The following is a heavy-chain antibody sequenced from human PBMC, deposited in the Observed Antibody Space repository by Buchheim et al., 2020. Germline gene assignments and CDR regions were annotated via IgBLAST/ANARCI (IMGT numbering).Heavy chain of an antibody. CDR3: AREVRYSSGRDYYGMDV. CDR2: IKQDGSEK. J-gene: IGHJ6*02. Sequence: EVQLVESGGGLVQPGGSLRLSCAASGFTFSSYWMSWVRQAPGKGLEWVANIKQDGSEKYYVDSVKGRFTISRDNAKNSVYTQMNSLRAEDTAVYYCAREVRYSSGRDYYGMDVWGQGTT. CDR1: GFTFSSYW. D-gene: IGHD6-19*01. V-gene: IGHV3-7*01.